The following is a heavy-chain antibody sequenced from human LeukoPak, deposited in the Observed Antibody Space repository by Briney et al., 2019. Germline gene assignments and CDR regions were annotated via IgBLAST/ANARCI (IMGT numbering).Heavy chain of an antibody. J-gene: IGHJ4*02. CDR3: VRHLSAGRPAFDI. Sequence: PSETLSLTCAVSGGSISSGDYPWSWIRQPPGKGLEWIGYIYYSGSTNYNPSLKSRVTISVDTSNNKFSLKLTSLTAADTAVYYCVRHLSAGRPAFDIWGQGTLVTVSS. D-gene: IGHD3-9*01. V-gene: IGHV4-30-2*03. CDR2: IYYSGST. CDR1: GGSISSGDYP.